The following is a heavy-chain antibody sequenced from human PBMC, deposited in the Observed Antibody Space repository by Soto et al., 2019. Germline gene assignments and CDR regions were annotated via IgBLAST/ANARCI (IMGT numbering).Heavy chain of an antibody. CDR2: ISSSGTYI. V-gene: IGHV3-21*01. CDR1: GFPFGIYT. J-gene: IGHJ4*02. Sequence: GGSLRLSCETSGFPFGIYTMNWVRQAPGKGLEWVSSISSSGTYIDYADSVEGRFAISRDDAKNSVFLEMTSLRVDDTAVYYCAREGKYHDFWGQGXLVTVYS. CDR3: AREGKYHDF. D-gene: IGHD2-2*01.